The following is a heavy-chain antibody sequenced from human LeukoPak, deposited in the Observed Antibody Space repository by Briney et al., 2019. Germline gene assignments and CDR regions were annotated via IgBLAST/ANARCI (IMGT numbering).Heavy chain of an antibody. CDR3: ARDHEYYYGSGSYYPGGCDY. Sequence: ASVKVSCKASGYTFTSYYMHWVRQAPGQGLEWMGIINPSGGSTSYAQKFQGRVTMTRDTSTSTVYMELSSLRSEDTAVYYCARDHEYYYGSGSYYPGGCDYWGHGTLVTVSS. D-gene: IGHD3-10*01. CDR2: INPSGGST. CDR1: GYTFTSYY. V-gene: IGHV1-46*01. J-gene: IGHJ4*01.